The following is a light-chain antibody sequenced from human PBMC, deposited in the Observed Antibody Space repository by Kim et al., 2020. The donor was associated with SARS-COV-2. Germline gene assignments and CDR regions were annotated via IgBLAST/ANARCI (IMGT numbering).Light chain of an antibody. Sequence: QSVLTQPPSASGTPGQRVTISCSGGSSNIGSNTVYWYQQLPGTAPKLLIYSNYQRPSGVPDRFSGSKSGTSASLAISGLQSEDEADYYCAAWDDSLNGPVFGGGTQLTVL. J-gene: IGLJ2*01. CDR1: SSNIGSNT. CDR3: AAWDDSLNGPV. CDR2: SNY. V-gene: IGLV1-44*01.